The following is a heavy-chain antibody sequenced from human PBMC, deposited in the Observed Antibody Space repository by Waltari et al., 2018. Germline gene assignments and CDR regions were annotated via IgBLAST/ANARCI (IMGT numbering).Heavy chain of an antibody. CDR3: AGGNVGYFQH. Sequence: VQLQQWGAGLLTPSETLSLTCAVYGGSLSGHYWCWFRQPPGKGLAWIGEIDQSGGTNYSPSFKSRVTISVDTSKMQFSLKLASVTAADTAVYYVAGGNVGYFQHWGQGTLVSVSS. CDR2: IDQSGGT. V-gene: IGHV4-34*01. J-gene: IGHJ1*01. CDR1: GGSLSGHY. D-gene: IGHD6-13*01.